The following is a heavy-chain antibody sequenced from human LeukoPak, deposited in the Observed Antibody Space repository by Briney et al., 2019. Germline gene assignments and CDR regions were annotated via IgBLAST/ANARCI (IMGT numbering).Heavy chain of an antibody. V-gene: IGHV1-2*02. J-gene: IGHJ3*02. CDR2: IISNSGGT. Sequence: ASVKVSCKASGYTFTGYYMHWVRQAPGQGGAWMGWIISNSGGTNYAQKFQGRVTMNRETSLSTAYLELNRLRSDDTAVYSCARNKGGNGIPRAFDIWGQGPMVIVSS. D-gene: IGHD1/OR15-1a*01. CDR3: ARNKGGNGIPRAFDI. CDR1: GYTFTGYY.